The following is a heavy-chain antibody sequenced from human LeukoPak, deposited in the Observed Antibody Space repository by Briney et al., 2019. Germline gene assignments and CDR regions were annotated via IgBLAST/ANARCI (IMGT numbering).Heavy chain of an antibody. CDR3: ARTRLSEDYYMDV. CDR2: IKQDGSEK. J-gene: IGHJ6*03. Sequence: GGSLRLSCAASGFTFSSYWMSWVRQAPGKGLEWVANIKQDGSEKYYVDSVKGRFTISRDNAKNSLYLQMNSLRAEDTAAYYCARTRLSEDYYMDVWGKGTTVTVSS. CDR1: GFTFSSYW. V-gene: IGHV3-7*01. D-gene: IGHD4/OR15-4a*01.